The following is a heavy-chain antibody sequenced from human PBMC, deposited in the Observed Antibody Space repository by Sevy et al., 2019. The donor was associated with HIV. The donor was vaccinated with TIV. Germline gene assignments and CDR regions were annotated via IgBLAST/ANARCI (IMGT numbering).Heavy chain of an antibody. CDR3: VKDSIFYDSSSGYRPFYYYGMDV. J-gene: IGHJ6*02. CDR1: GFTFSGSA. CDR2: ISSSGSGT. Sequence: GGSLRLSCSASGFTFSGSALHWVRQAPGKGLEYVSVISSSGSGTYYAESVKGRFTISRDNSKNTLYLQMRSLRTEDTAVYYCVKDSIFYDSSSGYRPFYYYGMDVWGQWTSVTDSS. V-gene: IGHV3-64D*09. D-gene: IGHD3-3*01.